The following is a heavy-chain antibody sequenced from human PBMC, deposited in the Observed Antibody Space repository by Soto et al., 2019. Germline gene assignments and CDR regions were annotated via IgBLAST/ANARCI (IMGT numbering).Heavy chain of an antibody. V-gene: IGHV3-72*01. CDR3: ARERRYYNNINCFYFDN. Sequence: EVQVVESGGGLVQPGGSLRLSCAASGFTFSDHYMDWVRQAPGKGLEWVGRIRNKANNYATEYAASVKGRFTISRDDSKNSLYLQMNSLETEDTAVYSCARERRYYNNINCFYFDNWGQGTLVTVSS. CDR1: GFTFSDHY. CDR2: IRNKANNYAT. D-gene: IGHD3-10*01. J-gene: IGHJ4*02.